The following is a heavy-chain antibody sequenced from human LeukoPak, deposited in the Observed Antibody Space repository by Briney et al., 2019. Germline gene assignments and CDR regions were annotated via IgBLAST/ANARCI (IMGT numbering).Heavy chain of an antibody. CDR2: MNPNSGNT. D-gene: IGHD2-2*01. CDR3: ARGGYCSSTSCYDPDWFDP. V-gene: IGHV1-8*01. CDR1: GYTFTSYD. Sequence: ASVKVSCKASGYTFTSYDINWVRQATGQGLEWMGWMNPNSGNTGYAQKFQGRVTMTRNTSISTAYMELSSLRSEDTAVYYCARGGYCSSTSCYDPDWFDPWGQGTLVTVSS. J-gene: IGHJ5*02.